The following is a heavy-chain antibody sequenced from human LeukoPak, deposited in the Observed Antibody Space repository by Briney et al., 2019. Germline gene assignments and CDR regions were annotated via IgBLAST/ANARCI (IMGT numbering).Heavy chain of an antibody. CDR3: ARTPRRYCSGGSCYGWFDP. D-gene: IGHD2-15*01. CDR2: ISYDGSNT. J-gene: IGHJ5*02. Sequence: TGRSLTLSCAASGFTFSTYTMHWVRQAPGKGLEWVALISYDGSNTYYADSVKGRFTISRDNSKNTLYLQMNSLRAEDTAVYYCARTPRRYCSGGSCYGWFDPWGQGTLVTVSS. V-gene: IGHV3-30-3*01. CDR1: GFTFSTYT.